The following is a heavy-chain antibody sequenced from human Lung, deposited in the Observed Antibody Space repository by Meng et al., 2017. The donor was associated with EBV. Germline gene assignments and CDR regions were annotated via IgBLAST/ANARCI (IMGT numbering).Heavy chain of an antibody. J-gene: IGHJ4*02. CDR1: GGSISSGGYY. D-gene: IGHD4-11*01. V-gene: IGHV4-31*03. CDR3: AATVNDGYFDY. Sequence: QFEESGHGLVKPSQTLSLACTVSGGSISSGGYYWSWIRQHPGKGLEWIGYIYYSGSTYYNPSLKSRVTISVDTSKNQFSLKLSSVTAADTAVYYCAATVNDGYFDYWGQGTLVTVSS. CDR2: IYYSGST.